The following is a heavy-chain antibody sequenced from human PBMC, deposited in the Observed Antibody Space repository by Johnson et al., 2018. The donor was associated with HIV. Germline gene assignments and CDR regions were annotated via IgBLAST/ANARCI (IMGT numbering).Heavy chain of an antibody. Sequence: QMLLVESGGGVVQPGGSLRLSCVASGFDFGAYGMNWVRQAPGKGLEWVAFIRYDGNRRDYADSVNGRFSVSRDNSKNMLSLEMKNLRSEDTGVYYCAKDLYYFGSSGSVGAFDIWGQGTMVTVSS. CDR3: AKDLYYFGSSGSVGAFDI. V-gene: IGHV3-30*02. CDR2: IRYDGNRR. J-gene: IGHJ3*02. D-gene: IGHD3-22*01. CDR1: GFDFGAYG.